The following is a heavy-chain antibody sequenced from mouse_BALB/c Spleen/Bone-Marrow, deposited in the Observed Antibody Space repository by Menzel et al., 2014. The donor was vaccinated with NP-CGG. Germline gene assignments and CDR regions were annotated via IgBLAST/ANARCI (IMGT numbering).Heavy chain of an antibody. J-gene: IGHJ3*01. D-gene: IGHD2-3*01. Sequence: EGQLQQSGGGLVQPGGSLKLSCAASGFDFSRYWMGWVRQAPGKGLGWIGEINPDSTTINYTPSLKYKFIISRDNAKNTLFLQMSNVRSEDIARYWSARLGSYGGLSQWGRGTLVTISA. CDR1: GFDFSRYW. V-gene: IGHV4-1*02. CDR2: INPDSTTI. CDR3: ARLGSYGGLSQ.